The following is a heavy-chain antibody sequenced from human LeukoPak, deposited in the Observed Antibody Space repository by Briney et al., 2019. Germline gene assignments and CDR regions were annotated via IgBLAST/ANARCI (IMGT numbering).Heavy chain of an antibody. Sequence: GGSQRLSCAASGFTFNMYWMTWVRQAPGKGLESVAYINKDGSDKYYVDSVKGRFTVSRDNAKNSLYLQMNSLRAEDTAVYYCARGAGYGGNSDYWGQGTLVTVSS. CDR1: GFTFNMYW. V-gene: IGHV3-7*01. J-gene: IGHJ4*02. CDR3: ARGAGYGGNSDY. D-gene: IGHD4-23*01. CDR2: INKDGSDK.